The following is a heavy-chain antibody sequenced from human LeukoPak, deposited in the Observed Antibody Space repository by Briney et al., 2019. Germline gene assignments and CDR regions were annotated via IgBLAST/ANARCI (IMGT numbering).Heavy chain of an antibody. V-gene: IGHV1-3*01. Sequence: GESLKISCKASGYTFTSYAMHWVRQAPGQRLEWMGWINAGNGNTKYSQKFQGRVTITRDTSASTAYMELSSLRSEDTAVYYCARESADAFDIWGQGTMVTVSS. CDR3: ARESADAFDI. CDR2: INAGNGNT. J-gene: IGHJ3*02. CDR1: GYTFTSYA.